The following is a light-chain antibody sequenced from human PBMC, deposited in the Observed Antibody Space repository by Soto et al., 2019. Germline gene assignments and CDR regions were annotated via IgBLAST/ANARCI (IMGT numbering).Light chain of an antibody. CDR3: AAWDDSLSGYV. J-gene: IGLJ1*01. V-gene: IGLV1-47*02. CDR2: SNY. Sequence: QSVLTQSPSASGTPGQSVTISCSGSSSNIGSNYVHWYQQVSGTAPKLLIYSNYLRPSGVPDRISGSKSGTSASLAISGLRSEDEADYYCAAWDDSLSGYVFGNGTKLTV. CDR1: SSNIGSNY.